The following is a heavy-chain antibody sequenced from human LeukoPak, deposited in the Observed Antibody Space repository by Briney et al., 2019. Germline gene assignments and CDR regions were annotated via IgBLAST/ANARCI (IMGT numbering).Heavy chain of an antibody. CDR2: IYYSGST. D-gene: IGHD7-27*01. CDR1: SGSINRSGYF. J-gene: IGHJ4*02. Sequence: SETLSLTCTVSSGSINRSGYFWGWIRQPPGKGLEWIGYIYYSGSTNYNPSLKSRVTISVDTSQNQFSLKLSSVTAADTAVYYCASRKLGNDYWGQGTLVTVSS. V-gene: IGHV4-61*05. CDR3: ASRKLGNDY.